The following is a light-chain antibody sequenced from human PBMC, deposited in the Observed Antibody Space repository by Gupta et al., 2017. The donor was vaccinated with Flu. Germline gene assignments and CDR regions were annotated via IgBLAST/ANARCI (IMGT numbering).Light chain of an antibody. CDR1: QGIRND. CDR3: RQYNFYPSM. Sequence: DIHMTQSPSSLSASVGDRVTITCRASQGIRNDVDWYQQTTGKTRKRLIYKASSLQSGVPSRFSGSGSGTEFTLTISILHPEDFVTYYCRQYNFYPSMFGQGTKVEIK. J-gene: IGKJ1*01. V-gene: IGKV1-17*01. CDR2: KAS.